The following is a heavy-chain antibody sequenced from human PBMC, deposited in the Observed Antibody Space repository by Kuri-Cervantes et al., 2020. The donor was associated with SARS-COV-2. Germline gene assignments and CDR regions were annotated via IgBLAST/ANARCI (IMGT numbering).Heavy chain of an antibody. V-gene: IGHV3-9*01. J-gene: IGHJ4*02. CDR2: ISWNSGSI. Sequence: SLKISCAASGFTFDDYAMHWVRQAPGKGLEWVSGISWNSGSIGYADSVKGRFTISRDNSKNTLYLQMNSLRAEDTAVYYCAKFSDCSSTSCYTGWWDYWGQGTLVTVSS. CDR1: GFTFDDYA. D-gene: IGHD2-2*02. CDR3: AKFSDCSSTSCYTGWWDY.